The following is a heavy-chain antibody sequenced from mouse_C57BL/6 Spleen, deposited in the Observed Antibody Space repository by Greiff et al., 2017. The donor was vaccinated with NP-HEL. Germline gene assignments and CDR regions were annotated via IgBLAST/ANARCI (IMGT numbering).Heavy chain of an antibody. D-gene: IGHD2-3*01. CDR2: IYPGDGDT. CDR1: GYAFSSSW. J-gene: IGHJ2*01. CDR3: ARSLYDGYFDY. Sequence: VQLQQSGPELVKPGASVKISCKASGYAFSSSWMNWVKQRPGKGLEWIGRIYPGDGDTNYNGKFKGKATLTADKSSSTAYMQLSSLTSEDSAVYFCARSLYDGYFDYWGQGTTLTVSS. V-gene: IGHV1-82*01.